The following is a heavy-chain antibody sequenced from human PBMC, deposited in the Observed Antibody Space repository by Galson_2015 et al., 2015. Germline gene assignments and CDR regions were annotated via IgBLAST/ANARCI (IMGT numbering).Heavy chain of an antibody. J-gene: IGHJ4*02. CDR3: ANKPEGFDY. CDR1: GFTFSNYA. D-gene: IGHD1-14*01. CDR2: ITPSGDAT. V-gene: IGHV3-23*01. Sequence: SLRLSCAASGFTFSNYAMGWVRQAPGKGLEWVSSITPSGDATYYADPVKGRFTISRDNSKNTLYLQMNSLRADDTAVYYCANKPEGFDYWGQGTLVKVSS.